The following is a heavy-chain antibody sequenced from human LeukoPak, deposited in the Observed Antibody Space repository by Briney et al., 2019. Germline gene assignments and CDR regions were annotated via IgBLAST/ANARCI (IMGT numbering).Heavy chain of an antibody. D-gene: IGHD3-16*01. CDR1: GFTFSSNA. CDR2: ISSSGSAT. J-gene: IGHJ5*02. V-gene: IGHV3-23*01. Sequence: GGSLRLSCAASGFTFSSNAMHWVRQGPGKGLEWVAAISSSGSATYYADSVKGRFTISRDNSKNTLYLQMNSLRAGDTALYYCAKDGGAGFDPWGQGTLVTVSS. CDR3: AKDGGAGFDP.